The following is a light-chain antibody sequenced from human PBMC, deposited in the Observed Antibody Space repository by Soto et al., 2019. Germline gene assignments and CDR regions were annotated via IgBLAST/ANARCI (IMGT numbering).Light chain of an antibody. CDR2: DNN. J-gene: IGLJ2*01. V-gene: IGLV1-51*01. Sequence: QSVLTQPPSVSAAPGQKVTISCSGSNSNIGNNYVSWYQQLPGTAPKLLIYDNNKRPSGIPDRFSGSKSGTSATLGITGLQTGDEADYYCGTWDSGLSAEVFGGGTKLTVL. CDR3: GTWDSGLSAEV. CDR1: NSNIGNNY.